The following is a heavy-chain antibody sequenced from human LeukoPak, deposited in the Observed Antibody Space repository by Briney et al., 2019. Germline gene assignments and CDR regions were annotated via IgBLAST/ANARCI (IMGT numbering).Heavy chain of an antibody. J-gene: IGHJ4*02. CDR1: GFTFDDYG. D-gene: IGHD1-26*01. CDR3: ARGDHTTPFDY. CDR2: INWNGGST. V-gene: IGHV3-20*04. Sequence: GGSLRLSRAASGFTFDDYGMSWVRQAPGKGLEWVSGINWNGGSTGYADSVKGRFTISRDNAKNSLYLQMNSLRAEDTALYYCARGDHTTPFDYWGQGTLVTVSS.